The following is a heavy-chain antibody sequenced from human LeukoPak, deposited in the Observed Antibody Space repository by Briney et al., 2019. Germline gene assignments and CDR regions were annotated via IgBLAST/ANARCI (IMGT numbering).Heavy chain of an antibody. J-gene: IGHJ4*02. CDR3: ARDDWNDRDFDY. V-gene: IGHV3-7*01. Sequence: GGSLRLSCAASGFTFSNYWMSWVRQAPGKGLEWVANINQDGSEKYYVDSVKGRFTISRDNAKNSLYLQMNSLRAEDTAVYYCARDDWNDRDFDYWGQGTLVTVSS. CDR1: GFTFSNYW. D-gene: IGHD1-1*01. CDR2: INQDGSEK.